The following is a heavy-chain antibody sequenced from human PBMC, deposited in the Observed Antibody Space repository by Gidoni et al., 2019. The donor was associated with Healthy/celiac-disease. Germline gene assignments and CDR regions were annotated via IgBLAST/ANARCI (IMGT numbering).Heavy chain of an antibody. V-gene: IGHV3-48*03. CDR3: ASIIGLEGSLWDY. D-gene: IGHD3-10*01. CDR2: ISSSGSTI. Sequence: EVQLVESGGGLVQPGGSLRLSCAASGFTFSSYEMNWVRQAPGKGLEWVSYISSSGSTIYYADSVKGRFTISRDNAKNSLYLQMNSLRAEDTAVYYCASIIGLEGSLWDYWGQGTLVTVSS. J-gene: IGHJ4*02. CDR1: GFTFSSYE.